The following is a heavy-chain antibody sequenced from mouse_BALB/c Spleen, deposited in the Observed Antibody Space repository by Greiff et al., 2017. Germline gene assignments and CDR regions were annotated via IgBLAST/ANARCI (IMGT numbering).Heavy chain of an antibody. D-gene: IGHD1-1*01. J-gene: IGHJ2*01. Sequence: EVKLQESGGGLVQPGGSRKLSCAASGFTFSSFGMHWVRQAPEKGLEWVAYISSGSSTIYYADTVKGRFTISRDNPKNTLFLQMTSLRSEDTAMYYCARFTTVYYFDYWGQGTTLTVSS. CDR3: ARFTTVYYFDY. CDR1: GFTFSSFG. V-gene: IGHV5-17*02. CDR2: ISSGSSTI.